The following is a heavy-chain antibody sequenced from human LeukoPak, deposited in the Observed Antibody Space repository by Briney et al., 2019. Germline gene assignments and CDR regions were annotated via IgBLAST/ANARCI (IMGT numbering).Heavy chain of an antibody. D-gene: IGHD2-2*01. CDR1: GGSFSGYY. V-gene: IGHV4-34*01. CDR3: ARSSSTEGDDY. J-gene: IGHJ4*02. CDR2: INHSVST. Sequence: SETLSLTCAVYGGSFSGYYWSWIRQPPGEGLEWIGEINHSVSTYYNPSLKSRVTISVDTSKNQFPRKLSSVTAADTAVYYCARSSSTEGDDYWGQGTLVTVAS.